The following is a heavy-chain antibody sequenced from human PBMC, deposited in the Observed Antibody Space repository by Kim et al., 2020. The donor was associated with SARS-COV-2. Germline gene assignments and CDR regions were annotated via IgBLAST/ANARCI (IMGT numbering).Heavy chain of an antibody. CDR1: GFTFSKSW. J-gene: IGHJ4*02. Sequence: GGSLRLSCAASGFTFSKSWMNWVRQPPGQGLEFVANISPDGREINYVDSVKGRFTISRDNAKNSLYLQTNSLRAEDTAVYYCATDSHFSTFDFWGQGTLVTVSS. CDR3: ATDSHFSTFDF. V-gene: IGHV3-7*03. CDR2: ISPDGREI. D-gene: IGHD4-4*01.